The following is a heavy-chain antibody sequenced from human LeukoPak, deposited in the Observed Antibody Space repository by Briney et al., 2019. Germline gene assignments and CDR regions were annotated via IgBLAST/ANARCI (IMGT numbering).Heavy chain of an antibody. CDR3: AKDNRGGWSGYFDY. V-gene: IGHV3-33*03. CDR2: ICLDGSAE. D-gene: IGHD6-19*01. CDR1: GCIFSSSG. Sequence: GGSLSLTCATSGCIFSSSGLYWVRLGQGQGQERVAVICLDGSAECYSDTVKGRRSISRDESKNTVYLQMNSLRAEDTALYYCAKDNRGGWSGYFDYWGQGVLVTVSS. J-gene: IGHJ4*02.